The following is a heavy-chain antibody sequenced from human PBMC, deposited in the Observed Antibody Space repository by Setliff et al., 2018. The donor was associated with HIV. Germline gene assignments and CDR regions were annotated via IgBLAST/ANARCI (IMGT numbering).Heavy chain of an antibody. CDR2: ISSSTGTTK. Sequence: PGGSLRLSCAASGFTFRSYEMNWVRQAPGKGLEWISYISSSTGTTKYYADSVKGRFTISRDNAKNSLYLQMNSLRAEDTAVYYCARVRDFGVVISGMDVWGKGTRVTVSS. D-gene: IGHD3-3*01. V-gene: IGHV3-48*03. J-gene: IGHJ6*03. CDR1: GFTFRSYE. CDR3: ARVRDFGVVISGMDV.